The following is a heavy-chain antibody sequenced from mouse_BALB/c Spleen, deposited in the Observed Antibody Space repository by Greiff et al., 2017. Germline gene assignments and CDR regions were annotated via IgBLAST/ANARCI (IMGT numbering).Heavy chain of an antibody. CDR1: GFTFSSYT. Sequence: EVKLVESGGGLVKPGGSLKLSCAASGFTFSSYTMSWVRQTPEKRLEWVATISSGGSYTYYPDSVKGRFTISRDNAKNTLYLQMSSLKSEDTAMYYCTREVTGTLYFDYWGQGTTLTVSS. V-gene: IGHV5-6-4*01. CDR2: ISSGGSYT. J-gene: IGHJ2*01. D-gene: IGHD4-1*01. CDR3: TREVTGTLYFDY.